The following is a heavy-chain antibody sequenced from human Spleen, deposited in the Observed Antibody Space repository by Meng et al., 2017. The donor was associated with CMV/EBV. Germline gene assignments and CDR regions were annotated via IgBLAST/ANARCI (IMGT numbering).Heavy chain of an antibody. J-gene: IGHJ6*02. V-gene: IGHV1-18*01. CDR2: ISGYNGNT. CDR3: AREAYCGGDCYYYYYGMDV. CDR1: GGTFSSYA. Sequence: ASVKVSCKPSGGTFSSYAISWVRQAPGQGLEWMGWISGYNGNTIYAQKVQDRVILTTDTSTSTAYMELSSLRSEDTAVYYCAREAYCGGDCYYYYYGMDVWGQGTTVTVSS. D-gene: IGHD2-21*01.